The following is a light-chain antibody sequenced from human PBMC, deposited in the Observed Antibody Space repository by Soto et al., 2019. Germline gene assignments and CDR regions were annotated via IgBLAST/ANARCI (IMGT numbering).Light chain of an antibody. CDR1: QSITRW. CDR2: EAS. CDR3: QQSYSTPHT. V-gene: IGKV1-39*01. Sequence: DIQITQYPATLSASVGDRVTTTCRASQSITRWLTWYQQKPGKAPKLLIYEASNLQSGVPSRFSGSGSGTDFTLTISSLQPEDFATYYCQQSYSTPHTFGQGTRLENK. J-gene: IGKJ5*01.